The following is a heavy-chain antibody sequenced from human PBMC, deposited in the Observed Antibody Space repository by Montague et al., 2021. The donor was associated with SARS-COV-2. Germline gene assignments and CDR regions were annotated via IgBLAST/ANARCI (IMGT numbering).Heavy chain of an antibody. CDR1: GGSISTSSYY. CDR2: ISDSGST. CDR3: ARGPSTSIRYWILDY. Sequence: TLSLTCTVSGGSISTSSYYWSWIRQHPGKGLEWIGNISDSGSTYYNPSLKSRLTISVDTSENQFSLRLTSVTAADTAVYYCARGPSTSIRYWILDYWGQGTMVTVSS. J-gene: IGHJ4*02. V-gene: IGHV4-31*03. D-gene: IGHD5/OR15-5a*01.